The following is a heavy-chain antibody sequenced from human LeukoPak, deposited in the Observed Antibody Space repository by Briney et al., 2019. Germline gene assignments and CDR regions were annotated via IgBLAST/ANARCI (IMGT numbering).Heavy chain of an antibody. V-gene: IGHV3-30*02. J-gene: IGHJ6*03. CDR3: GKDGRFGELFGYYYYMDV. CDR1: GFTFSSYG. CDR2: IRYDGSNK. D-gene: IGHD3-10*01. Sequence: PGGSLRLSCAASGFTFSSYGMHWVRQAPGKGLEWVAFIRYDGSNKYYADSVKGRFTISRDNSKNTLYLQMNSLRAEDTAVYYCGKDGRFGELFGYYYYMDVWGKGTTVTISS.